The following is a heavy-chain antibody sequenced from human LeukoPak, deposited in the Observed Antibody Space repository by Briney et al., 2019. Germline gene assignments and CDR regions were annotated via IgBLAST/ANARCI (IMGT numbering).Heavy chain of an antibody. D-gene: IGHD2-21*02. CDR2: IYYSGST. CDR3: ARGPRAYCGGDCYPLDY. Sequence: SETLSLTCTVSGGSISSSSYYWGWIRQPPGKGLEWIGSIYYSGSTNYNPSLKSRVTISVDTSKNQFSLKLSSVTAADTAVYYCARGPRAYCGGDCYPLDYWGQGTLVTVSS. J-gene: IGHJ4*02. V-gene: IGHV4-39*07. CDR1: GGSISSSSYY.